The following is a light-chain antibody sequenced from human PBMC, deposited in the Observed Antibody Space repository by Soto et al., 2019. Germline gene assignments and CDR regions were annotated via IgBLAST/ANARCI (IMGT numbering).Light chain of an antibody. CDR1: SSDVGGYNY. CDR3: SSFTSDRIYV. CDR2: EVS. J-gene: IGLJ1*01. V-gene: IGLV2-14*01. Sequence: QSVLTQPASVSGSPGQSITISCTGTSSDVGGYNYVSWYQQHPGKAPKLMIFEVSNRPSGVSNRFSGSKSGLTASLTISGLQPEDEADYYCSSFTSDRIYVFGPGTKV.